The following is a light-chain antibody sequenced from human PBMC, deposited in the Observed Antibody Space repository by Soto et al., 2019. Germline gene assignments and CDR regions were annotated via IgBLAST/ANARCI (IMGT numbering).Light chain of an antibody. V-gene: IGKV3-15*01. Sequence: VTAQSSATLSASPGERATLSSRASQSVSTNLAWYQQKPGQSPRLLMYDASTRATGIPARISGSGSGTEFTLTINSLQSEDFAVYYCQQYNHWRTFGQGTKVDIK. CDR3: QQYNHWRT. CDR2: DAS. J-gene: IGKJ1*01. CDR1: QSVSTN.